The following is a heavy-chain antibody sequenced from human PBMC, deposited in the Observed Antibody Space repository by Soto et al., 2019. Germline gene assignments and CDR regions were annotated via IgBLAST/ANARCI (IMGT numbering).Heavy chain of an antibody. D-gene: IGHD2-2*01. CDR3: AGRVVPAAMIWAWFDP. V-gene: IGHV6-1*01. CDR1: GDSVSSNSAA. Sequence: PSQTLSLTCAISGDSVSSNSAAWNWIRQSPSRGLEWLGRTYYRSKWYNDYAVSVKSRITTNPDTSKNQFSLQMNSLRAEDTAVYYCAGRVVPAAMIWAWFDPWGQGTLVTVSS. CDR2: TYYRSKWYN. J-gene: IGHJ5*02.